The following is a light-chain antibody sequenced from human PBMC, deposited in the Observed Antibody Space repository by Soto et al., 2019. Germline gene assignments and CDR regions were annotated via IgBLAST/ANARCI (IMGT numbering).Light chain of an antibody. Sequence: QSVLTQPPSASGSPGQSVTISCTGTSSDGGGYNYVSWYQQYPGRAPKLMIYEVTKRPSGVPDRFSGSKSGNTASLTVSGLQADDEADYCCSSYAASNNFYFVFGGGTKLTVL. J-gene: IGLJ3*02. CDR1: SSDGGGYNY. V-gene: IGLV2-8*01. CDR3: SSYAASNNFYFV. CDR2: EVT.